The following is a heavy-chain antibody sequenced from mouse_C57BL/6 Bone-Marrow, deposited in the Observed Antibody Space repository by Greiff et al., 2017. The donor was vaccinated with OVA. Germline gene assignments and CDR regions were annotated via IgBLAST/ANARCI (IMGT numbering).Heavy chain of an antibody. CDR3: ASQYDGSRGAD. V-gene: IGHV2-6*01. Sequence: VKLMESGPGLVAPSQSLSITCTVSGFSFTSYGVDWVRQSPGKGLEWLGVIWGVGSTNYNSALKSRLSISKDNSKSQVFLKMNSLQTDDTAMYYCASQYDGSRGADWGQGTLVTVSA. CDR2: IWGVGST. J-gene: IGHJ3*01. CDR1: GFSFTSYG. D-gene: IGHD1-1*01.